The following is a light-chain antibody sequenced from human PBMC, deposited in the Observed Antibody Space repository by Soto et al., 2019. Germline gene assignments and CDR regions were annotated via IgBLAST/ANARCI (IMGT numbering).Light chain of an antibody. CDR3: QHYGSSRT. J-gene: IGKJ4*01. CDR2: GAS. V-gene: IGKV3-15*01. CDR1: QSVSSN. Sequence: EVVMTQSPATLSVSPGERATLSCRASQSVSSNLAWYQQKPGQAPRLLIYGASTRAAGIPARISGSGSGTDFTLTISRLEPEYFAVYYCQHYGSSRTFGGGTKVDIK.